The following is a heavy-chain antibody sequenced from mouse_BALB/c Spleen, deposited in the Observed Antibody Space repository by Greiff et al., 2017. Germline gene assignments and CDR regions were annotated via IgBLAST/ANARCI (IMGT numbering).Heavy chain of an antibody. D-gene: IGHD2-4*01. J-gene: IGHJ3*01. CDR2: ISYDGSK. Sequence: ESGPGLVKPSQSLSLTCSVTGYSITSGYYWNWIRQFPGNKLEWMGYISYDGSKNYNPSLKNRISITRDTSKNQFFLKLNSVTTEDTATYYCARDNDYWFAYWGQGTLVTVSA. CDR1: GYSITSGYY. CDR3: ARDNDYWFAY. V-gene: IGHV3-6*02.